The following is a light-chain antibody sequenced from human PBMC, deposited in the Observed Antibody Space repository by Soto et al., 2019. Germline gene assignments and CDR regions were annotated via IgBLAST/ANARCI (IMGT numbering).Light chain of an antibody. CDR1: QSVSGTY. CDR3: QQYGTSRWT. CDR2: GAS. Sequence: EIVLTQSPGTLSLSPGERATLSCRASQSVSGTYLAWYQQKPGQAPRLLIYGASSRATGIPDRFSGSGSGTDFTLTISRLEPEAFAVYYCQQYGTSRWTFSQGTKVEIK. J-gene: IGKJ1*01. V-gene: IGKV3-20*01.